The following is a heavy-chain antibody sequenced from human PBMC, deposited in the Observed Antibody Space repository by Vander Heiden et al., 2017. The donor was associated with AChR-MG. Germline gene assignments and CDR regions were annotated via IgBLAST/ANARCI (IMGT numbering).Heavy chain of an antibody. CDR3: ATGGDYGDPMDY. Sequence: QVQLVQSGAGVKKPGSSVQVSCKASGATFSSYAISWVRQAPGQGLEWMGGIIPIFGTANYAQKFQGRVTITADKSTSTAYMELSSLRSEDTAVYYCATGGDYGDPMDYWGQGTLVTVSS. D-gene: IGHD4-17*01. CDR1: GATFSSYA. J-gene: IGHJ4*02. V-gene: IGHV1-69*06. CDR2: IIPIFGTA.